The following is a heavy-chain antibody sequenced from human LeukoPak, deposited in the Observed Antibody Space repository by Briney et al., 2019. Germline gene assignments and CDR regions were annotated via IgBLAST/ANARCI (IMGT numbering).Heavy chain of an antibody. J-gene: IGHJ4*02. D-gene: IGHD3-22*01. Sequence: GSLRLSCAASGFTFSSYAMSWVRQAPGKGLEWVSAISGSGGSTYYADSVKGRFTISRDNSKNTLYLQMNSLRAEDTAVYYCAKDRGGYYYDSSGYYNYWGQGTLVTVSS. CDR2: ISGSGGST. CDR3: AKDRGGYYYDSSGYYNY. V-gene: IGHV3-23*01. CDR1: GFTFSSYA.